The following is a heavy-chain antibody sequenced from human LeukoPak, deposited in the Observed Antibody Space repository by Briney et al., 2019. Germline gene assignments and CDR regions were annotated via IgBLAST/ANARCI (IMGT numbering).Heavy chain of an antibody. Sequence: SETLSLTCTVSGGSLSSYYWSWIRQPPGKGLEWISRIYTSGSTNYNPSLKSRVTISVDKPKNQFSLKLSSVTAADTAVYYCARLYSSGWYYFDYWGQGNLVTVSS. CDR3: ARLYSSGWYYFDY. D-gene: IGHD6-19*01. V-gene: IGHV4-4*07. CDR1: GGSLSSYY. CDR2: IYTSGST. J-gene: IGHJ4*02.